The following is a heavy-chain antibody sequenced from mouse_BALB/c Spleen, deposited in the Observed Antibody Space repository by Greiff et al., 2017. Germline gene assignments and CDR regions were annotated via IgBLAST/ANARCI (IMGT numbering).Heavy chain of an antibody. Sequence: EVKLMESGGGLVKPGGSLKLSCAASGFAFSSYDMSWVRQTPEKRLEWVAYISSGGGSTYYPDTVKGRFTISRDNAKNTLYLQMSSLKSEDTAMYYCARRARLGSYFDYWGQGTTLTVSS. V-gene: IGHV5-12-1*01. J-gene: IGHJ2*01. CDR2: ISSGGGST. D-gene: IGHD3-3*01. CDR1: GFAFSSYD. CDR3: ARRARLGSYFDY.